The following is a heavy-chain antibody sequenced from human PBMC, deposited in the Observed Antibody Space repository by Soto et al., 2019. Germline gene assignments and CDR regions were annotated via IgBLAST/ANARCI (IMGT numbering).Heavy chain of an antibody. J-gene: IGHJ4*02. CDR2: ISYDGSNK. CDR1: GFTFSSYG. CDR3: AKGSRAGHYDSSGYRAPDY. Sequence: HPGGSLRLSCAASGFTFSSYGMHWVRQAPGKGLEWVAVISYDGSNKYYADSVKGRFTISRDNSKNTLYLQMNSLRAEDTAAYYRAKGSRAGHYDSSGYRAPDYWGQGTLVTVSS. D-gene: IGHD3-22*01. V-gene: IGHV3-30*18.